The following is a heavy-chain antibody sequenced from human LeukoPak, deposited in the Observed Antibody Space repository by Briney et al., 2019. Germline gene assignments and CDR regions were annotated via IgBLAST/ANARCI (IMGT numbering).Heavy chain of an antibody. V-gene: IGHV4-59*01. J-gene: IGHJ4*02. Sequence: PSETLSLTCTVSGGSISSYYWSWIRQPPGKGLEWIGYIYYSGSTNYDPSLKSRVTISVDTSKNQFSLKLSSVTAADTAVYYCARVDGYSSSWYDYYFDYWGQGTLVTVSS. CDR3: ARVDGYSSSWYDYYFDY. CDR1: GGSISSYY. D-gene: IGHD6-13*01. CDR2: IYYSGST.